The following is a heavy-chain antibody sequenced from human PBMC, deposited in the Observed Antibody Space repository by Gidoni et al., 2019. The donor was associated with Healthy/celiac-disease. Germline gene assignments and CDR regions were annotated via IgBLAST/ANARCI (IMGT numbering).Heavy chain of an antibody. V-gene: IGHV1-46*03. Sequence: QVQLVQSGAEARKAGPAMSVSFNASRDTSRSYYMHWIRQAPGQGREGMAIINPSCHSRQYARKFKGGVTLTRDTSTSPVYMELSSLGSGDTAVYNCTRARLLTGGNGVVADTPLYNWFDRWGQGTLVTVSS. J-gene: IGHJ5*02. CDR2: INPSCHSR. CDR3: TRARLLTGGNGVVADTPLYNWFDR. CDR1: RDTSRSYY. D-gene: IGHD2-15*01.